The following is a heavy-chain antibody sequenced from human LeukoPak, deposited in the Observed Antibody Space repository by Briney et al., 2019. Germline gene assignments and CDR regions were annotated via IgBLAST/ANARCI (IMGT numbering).Heavy chain of an antibody. CDR3: ARHRLQLARRGLDY. Sequence: PGGSLRLSCAASGFTFRSYWMSWVRQAPGKGLEWVANIKQDGGEKYYVDSVKGRFTISRDNAKNSLYLQMNSLRAEDTAVYYCARHRLQLARRGLDYWGQGTLVTVSS. J-gene: IGHJ4*02. CDR1: GFTFRSYW. D-gene: IGHD1-1*01. CDR2: IKQDGGEK. V-gene: IGHV3-7*01.